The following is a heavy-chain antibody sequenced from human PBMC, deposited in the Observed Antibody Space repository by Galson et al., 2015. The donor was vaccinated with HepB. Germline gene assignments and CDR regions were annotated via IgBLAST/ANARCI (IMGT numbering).Heavy chain of an antibody. V-gene: IGHV4-30-4*01. J-gene: IGHJ3*02. CDR1: GDSISSTNYY. CDR3: ARDLGGHDAFDS. Sequence: TLSLTCTVSGDSISSTNYYWSWIRQPPGEGLEWIGYIYYSGTTYYNPSLKSRLTLSIDTSKNQFSVNLRSVTAADTAMYFCARDLGGHDAFDSWGQGTVVTVSS. D-gene: IGHD3-16*01. CDR2: IYYSGTT.